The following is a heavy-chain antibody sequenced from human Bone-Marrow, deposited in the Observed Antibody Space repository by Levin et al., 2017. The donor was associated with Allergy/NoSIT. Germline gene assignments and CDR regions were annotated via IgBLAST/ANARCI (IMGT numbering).Heavy chain of an antibody. CDR3: ANSATVTTFDD. J-gene: IGHJ4*02. CDR2: ISSSSTGSTI. D-gene: IGHD4-17*01. V-gene: IGHV3-11*01. CDR1: GFSFSDFY. Sequence: GGSLRLSCAASGFSFSDFYMSWIRQAPGKGLEWISYISSSSTGSTIYYTDSVKGRFTISRDIAKNSLHLQMNSLRAEDTAVYYCANSATVTTFDDWGQGTLVTVSS.